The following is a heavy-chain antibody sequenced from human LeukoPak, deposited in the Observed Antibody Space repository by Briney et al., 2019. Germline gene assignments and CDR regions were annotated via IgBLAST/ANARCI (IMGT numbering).Heavy chain of an antibody. V-gene: IGHV1-2*02. J-gene: IGHJ4*02. Sequence: ASVKVSCKAPGYTFTGHYIHWVRHAPGQGLEWMGWINPNNGGTNSAQKFQGRVTLTRDTSMSTAYMELSRLRSDDAAVYYCARSMAGTFDYWGQGTLVTVSS. D-gene: IGHD6-19*01. CDR2: INPNNGGT. CDR3: ARSMAGTFDY. CDR1: GYTFTGHY.